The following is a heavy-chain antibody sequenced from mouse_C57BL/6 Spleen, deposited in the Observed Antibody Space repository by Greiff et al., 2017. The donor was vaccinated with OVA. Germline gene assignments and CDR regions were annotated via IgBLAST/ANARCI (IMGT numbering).Heavy chain of an antibody. CDR2: IDPSDSYT. CDR1: GYTFTSYW. J-gene: IGHJ1*03. V-gene: IGHV1-69*01. CDR3: ARRAYYSKSYWYFDV. D-gene: IGHD2-5*01. Sequence: VQLQQPGAELVMPGASVKLSCKASGYTFTSYWMHWVKQRPGQGLEWIGEIDPSDSYTNYNQKFKGKSTLTVDKSSSTAYMQLSSLTSEDSAVYYCARRAYYSKSYWYFDVWGTGTTVTVSS.